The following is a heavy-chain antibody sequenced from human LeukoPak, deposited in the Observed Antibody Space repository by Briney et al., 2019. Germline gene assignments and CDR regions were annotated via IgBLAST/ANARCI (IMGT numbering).Heavy chain of an antibody. D-gene: IGHD3-22*01. V-gene: IGHV4-59*01. CDR3: ARGAYYYDSSGYLESMFYYYYMDV. Sequence: SGTLSLTCTVSGGSISSYYWSWIRQPPGKGLEWIGYIYYGGSTNYNPSLKSRVTISVDTSKNQFSLKLSSVTAADTAVYYCARGAYYYDSSGYLESMFYYYYMDVWGKGTTVTISS. CDR2: IYYGGST. J-gene: IGHJ6*03. CDR1: GGSISSYY.